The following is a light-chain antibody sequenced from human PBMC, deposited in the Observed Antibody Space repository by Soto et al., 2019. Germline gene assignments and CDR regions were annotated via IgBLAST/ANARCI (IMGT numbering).Light chain of an antibody. V-gene: IGLV2-14*03. Sequence: SVLSRVASGSRSPGPASTITCTGTSSDVGAYNYVSWYQQLPGKAPKLMIYDVSNRPSGVSNRFSGSKSGNTASLTISGLQAEDETDYYCFSYTTSSTYVFGTGTKVTV. J-gene: IGLJ1*01. CDR3: FSYTTSSTYV. CDR1: SSDVGAYNY. CDR2: DVS.